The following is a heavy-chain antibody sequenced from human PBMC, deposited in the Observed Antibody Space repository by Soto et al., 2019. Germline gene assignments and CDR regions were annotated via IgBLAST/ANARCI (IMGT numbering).Heavy chain of an antibody. V-gene: IGHV3-64D*06. Sequence: GGSLRLSCSASGFTFSSYAMHWVRQAPGKGLEYVSAISSDGGSTYYADSVKGRFTISRDNSKNTLYLQMSSLRAEDTAVYYCVKALRYFDWLPDFDYWGQGTLVTVSS. CDR2: ISSDGGST. J-gene: IGHJ4*02. CDR3: VKALRYFDWLPDFDY. CDR1: GFTFSSYA. D-gene: IGHD3-9*01.